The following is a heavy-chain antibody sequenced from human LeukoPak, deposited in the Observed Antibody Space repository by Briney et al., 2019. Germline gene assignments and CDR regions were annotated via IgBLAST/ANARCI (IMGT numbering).Heavy chain of an antibody. D-gene: IGHD3-16*01. CDR3: ARDGGGDYFDY. J-gene: IGHJ4*02. V-gene: IGHV3-30*04. CDR1: GFIFRRYA. Sequence: PGRSLRLSCAASGFIFRRYAMHWVRQAPGEGLEWMTVISYDGSNTYYIDSVKGRSTISRDNSKNTLFLLMNSLRPEDTAMYYCARDGGGDYFDYWGQGTLVTVSS. CDR2: ISYDGSNT.